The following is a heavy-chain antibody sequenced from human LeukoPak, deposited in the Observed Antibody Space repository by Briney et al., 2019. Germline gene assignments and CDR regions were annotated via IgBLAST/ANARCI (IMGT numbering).Heavy chain of an antibody. CDR3: ASATGEKGGYFDY. D-gene: IGHD7-27*01. V-gene: IGHV3-7*01. Sequence: PGGSLRLSCAASGFTFSIYWMSWVRQAPGKGLERVANIKYDGSEKFYVDSVKGRFTVSRDNAKNSLYLQLNSLRAEDTAVYYCASATGEKGGYFDYWGQGTLVTVSS. CDR2: IKYDGSEK. CDR1: GFTFSIYW. J-gene: IGHJ4*02.